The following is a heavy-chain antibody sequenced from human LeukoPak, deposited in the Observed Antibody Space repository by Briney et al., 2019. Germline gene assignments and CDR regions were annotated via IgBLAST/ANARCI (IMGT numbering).Heavy chain of an antibody. V-gene: IGHV4-34*01. D-gene: IGHD3-10*01. CDR3: ANLIYVSGSGNNYGMDV. J-gene: IGHJ6*02. CDR1: GGSFSGYF. CDR2: IDHRGST. Sequence: SETLSLTCAVYGGSFSGYFWSWIRQPPGKGLEWISEIDHRGSTNYNPSLKSRVTISVDTSKNQFSLKLTSVTAADTAVYYCANLIYVSGSGNNYGMDVWGQGTTVTVSS.